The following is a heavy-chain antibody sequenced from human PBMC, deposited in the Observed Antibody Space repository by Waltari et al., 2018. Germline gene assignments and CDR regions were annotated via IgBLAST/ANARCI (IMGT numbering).Heavy chain of an antibody. CDR2: IYYSGRT. J-gene: IGHJ4*02. D-gene: IGHD6-6*01. CDR3: ARAGIEYSSSWFDY. CDR1: GGSISSYC. V-gene: IGHV4-59*01. Sequence: QVQLQESGPGLVKPSATLSLTCTVSGGSISSYCWSWIRQPPGKGLEWIGYIYYSGRTNYNPSLKSRVTISVDTSKNQFSLKLSSVTAADTAVYYCARAGIEYSSSWFDYWGQGTLVTVSS.